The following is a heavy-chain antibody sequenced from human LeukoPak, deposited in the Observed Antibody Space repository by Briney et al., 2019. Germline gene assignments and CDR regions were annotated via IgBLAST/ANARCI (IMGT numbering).Heavy chain of an antibody. Sequence: GGSLRLSCAASGFSVSNNYMSWVRQAPGKGLEWVSVIYSGGSTYYADSVKGRFTISRDNSKNTLFLQMNSLRAEDTAVYYCARDGLYCSSTNCYFDYWGQGTLVTVSS. CDR2: IYSGGST. V-gene: IGHV3-53*01. J-gene: IGHJ4*02. D-gene: IGHD2-2*01. CDR1: GFSVSNNY. CDR3: ARDGLYCSSTNCYFDY.